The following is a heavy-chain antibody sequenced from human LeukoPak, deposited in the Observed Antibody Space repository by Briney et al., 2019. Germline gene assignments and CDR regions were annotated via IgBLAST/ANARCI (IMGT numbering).Heavy chain of an antibody. J-gene: IGHJ6*02. D-gene: IGHD2-21*02. V-gene: IGHV3-53*04. Sequence: PGGSLRLSCAASGFTVSSNYMSWVRQAPGKGLEWVSVIYSGGSTYYADSVKGRFTISRHNSKNTLYLQMNSLRAEDTAVYYCAXDXNPXVVVTALYGMDVWGQGTTVTVSS. CDR2: IYSGGST. CDR3: AXDXNPXVVVTALYGMDV. CDR1: GFTVSSNY.